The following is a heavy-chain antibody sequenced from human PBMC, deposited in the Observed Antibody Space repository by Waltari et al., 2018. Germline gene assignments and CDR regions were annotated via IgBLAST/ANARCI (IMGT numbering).Heavy chain of an antibody. CDR2: IYHSGST. CDR3: ARLGIAVAGTC. J-gene: IGHJ4*02. D-gene: IGHD6-19*01. CDR1: GYSISSGYY. V-gene: IGHV4-38-2*01. Sequence: QVQLQESGPGLVKPSETLSLTCAVSGYSISSGYYWGWRRQPPGKGLEWIGSIYHSGSTYYNPSLKSRVTISVDTSKNQFSLKLSSVTAADTAVYYCARLGIAVAGTCWGQGTLVTVSS.